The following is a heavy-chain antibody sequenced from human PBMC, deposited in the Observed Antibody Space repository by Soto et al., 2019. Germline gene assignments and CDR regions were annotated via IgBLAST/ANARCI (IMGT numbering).Heavy chain of an antibody. CDR1: GGSFSGYY. J-gene: IGHJ6*02. V-gene: IGHV4-34*01. D-gene: IGHD4-17*01. CDR3: ARELWMTTVPTDGMDV. CDR2: INHSGST. Sequence: SSETLSLTCAVYGGSFSGYYWSWIRQSPGKGLEWIGEINHSGSTNYNPSLKSRVTISVDTSKNQFSLKLSSVTAADTAVYYCARELWMTTVPTDGMDVWGQGTTVTVSS.